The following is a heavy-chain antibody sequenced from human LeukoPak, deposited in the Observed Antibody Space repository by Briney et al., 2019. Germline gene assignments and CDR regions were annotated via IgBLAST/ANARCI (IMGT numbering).Heavy chain of an antibody. CDR2: IYPGDSDP. V-gene: IGHV5-51*01. D-gene: IGHD5-12*01. CDR3: ARPRSGYDSTDAFDI. J-gene: IGHJ3*02. Sequence: GESLKISCKGSGYSFTSYWIGWVRQMPGKGLEWMGIIYPGDSDPKYSPSFQGQVTMSVDKSISTAYLQWGSLKASDTAMYYCARPRSGYDSTDAFDIWGQGTKVTVSS. CDR1: GYSFTSYW.